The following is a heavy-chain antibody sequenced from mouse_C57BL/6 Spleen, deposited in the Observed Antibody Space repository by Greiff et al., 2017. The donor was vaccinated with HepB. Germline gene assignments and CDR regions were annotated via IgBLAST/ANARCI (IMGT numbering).Heavy chain of an antibody. CDR3: ARHNWDYFDY. V-gene: IGHV7-3*01. J-gene: IGHJ2*01. CDR2: IRNKANGHTT. D-gene: IGHD4-1*01. CDR1: GFTFTDYY. Sequence: DVKLVESGGGLVQPGGSLSLSCAASGFTFTDYYMSWVRQPPGKALEWLGFIRNKANGHTTEYSASVKGRFTISRDNSQSILHLQMNALRAEDSATYYCARHNWDYFDYWGQGTTLTVSS.